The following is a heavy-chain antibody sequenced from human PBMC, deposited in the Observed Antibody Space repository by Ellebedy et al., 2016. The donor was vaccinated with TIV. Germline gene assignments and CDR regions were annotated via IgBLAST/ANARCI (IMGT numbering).Heavy chain of an antibody. Sequence: GESLKISCTASGFTFTHYSMNWVRQTPGKGLEWISYISGSSITLYYADSVQGRFTISRDNAKNSLYLQMNGLGAEDTAVYFCARDMAWGNERVNDAFDIWGHGTLVTVSS. V-gene: IGHV3-48*04. CDR2: ISGSSITL. CDR3: ARDMAWGNERVNDAFDI. J-gene: IGHJ3*02. D-gene: IGHD7-27*01. CDR1: GFTFTHYS.